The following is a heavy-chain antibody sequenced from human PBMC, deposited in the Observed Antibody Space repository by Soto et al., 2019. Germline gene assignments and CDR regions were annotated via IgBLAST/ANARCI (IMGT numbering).Heavy chain of an antibody. CDR3: ARAPYYYDSSGEN. J-gene: IGHJ4*02. Sequence: GGSLRLSCAASGFTFSDYYMSWIRQAPGKGLEWVSYISSSSSYTNYADSVKGRFTISRDNAKNSLYLQMNSLRAEDTAVYYCARAPYYYDSSGENWGQGTLVPVSS. D-gene: IGHD3-22*01. V-gene: IGHV3-11*06. CDR1: GFTFSDYY. CDR2: ISSSSSYT.